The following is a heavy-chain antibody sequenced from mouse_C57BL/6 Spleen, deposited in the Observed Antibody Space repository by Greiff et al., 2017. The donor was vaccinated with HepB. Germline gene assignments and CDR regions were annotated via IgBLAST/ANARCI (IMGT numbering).Heavy chain of an antibody. Sequence: EVQLVESGGGLVKPGGSLKLSCAASGFTFSSYAMSWVRQTPEKRLEWVATISDGGSYTYYPDNVKGRFTISRDNAKNNLYLQMSHLKSEDTAMYYCARAEGNYDFDYWGQGTTLTVSS. CDR2: ISDGGSYT. CDR3: ARAEGNYDFDY. CDR1: GFTFSSYA. D-gene: IGHD2-1*01. J-gene: IGHJ2*01. V-gene: IGHV5-4*01.